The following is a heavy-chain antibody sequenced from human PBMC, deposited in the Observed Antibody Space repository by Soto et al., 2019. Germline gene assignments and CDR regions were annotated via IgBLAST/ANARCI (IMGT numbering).Heavy chain of an antibody. CDR2: INHSGST. Sequence: QVQLQQWGAGLLKPSETLSLTCAVYGGSFSGYYWSWIRQPPGKGLEWIGEINHSGSTNYNPSLTSRVTISVDTSKNQFSLKLSSVTAADTAVYYCARGPLGSTSQHDAFDIWGQGTMVTVSS. CDR3: ARGPLGSTSQHDAFDI. D-gene: IGHD2-2*01. J-gene: IGHJ3*02. V-gene: IGHV4-34*01. CDR1: GGSFSGYY.